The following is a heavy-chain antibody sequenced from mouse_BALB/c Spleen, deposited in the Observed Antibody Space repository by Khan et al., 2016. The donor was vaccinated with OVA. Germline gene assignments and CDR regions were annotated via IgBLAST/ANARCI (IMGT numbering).Heavy chain of an antibody. CDR2: INPSNGYT. J-gene: IGHJ3*01. D-gene: IGHD2-14*01. Sequence: QVQLKQSGAELARPGASVKMSCKASGYTFPSYTIHWIQKRPGQGLEWIGYINPSNGYTNYNQKFKDKATLTTDKSSTKAYMQLSSLPSDASAVYTCVRDGAYHRNDGWFAYWGQGTLVTVSA. CDR3: VRDGAYHRNDGWFAY. CDR1: GYTFPSYT. V-gene: IGHV1-4*01.